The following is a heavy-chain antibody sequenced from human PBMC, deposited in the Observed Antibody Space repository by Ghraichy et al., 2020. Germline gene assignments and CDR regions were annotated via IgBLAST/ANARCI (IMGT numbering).Heavy chain of an antibody. CDR1: GFTFSSYS. V-gene: IGHV3-48*02. CDR3: ARGAAARLYFEY. CDR2: ISSGSTI. J-gene: IGHJ4*02. Sequence: GGSLRLSCAASGFTFSSYSMNWVRQAPGKGLEWVSYISSGSTIYYADSVKGRFTISRDNAKNSLYLQMNSLRDEDTAVYYCARGAAARLYFEYWGQGTLVTVSS. D-gene: IGHD6-6*01.